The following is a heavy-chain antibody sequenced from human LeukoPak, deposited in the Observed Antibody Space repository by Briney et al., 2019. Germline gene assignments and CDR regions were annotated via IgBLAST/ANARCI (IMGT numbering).Heavy chain of an antibody. CDR2: INPNSGGT. J-gene: IGHJ4*02. CDR3: ARERIDILTGTIDY. CDR1: GYTFTVYY. D-gene: IGHD3-9*01. V-gene: IGHV1-2*02. Sequence: ASVKVSCKASGYTFTVYYMHWVRQAPGQGLEWMGWINPNSGGTNYAQKFQGRVTMTRDTSISTAYMELSRLRSDDTAVYYCARERIDILTGTIDYWGQGTLVTVSS.